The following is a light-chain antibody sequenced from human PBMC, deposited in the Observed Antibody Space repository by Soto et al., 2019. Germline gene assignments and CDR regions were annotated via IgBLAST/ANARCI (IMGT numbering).Light chain of an antibody. CDR3: SSYTSSSRGV. V-gene: IGLV2-14*01. Sequence: QSALTQPASVSGSHGQSITISCTGTSSDVGGYNYVSWYQQHPGKAPKLMIYDVSNRPSGVSNRFSGSKSGNTASLTISGLQAEDEADYYCSSYTSSSRGVFGTGTKVTVL. CDR2: DVS. J-gene: IGLJ1*01. CDR1: SSDVGGYNY.